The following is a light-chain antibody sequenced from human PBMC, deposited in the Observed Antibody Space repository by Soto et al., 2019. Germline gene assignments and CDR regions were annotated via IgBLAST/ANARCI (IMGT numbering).Light chain of an antibody. J-gene: IGKJ2*01. Sequence: EIVLTQSPGTLSLSPGERATLSCRASQSVSSSYLAWYQQKPGQAPRLLIYGASSRATGIPDRFSGSGSGTDFTITISRLEAEDFAVYYCQQYGSSPMYTFGQGTQLEIK. CDR1: QSVSSSY. CDR3: QQYGSSPMYT. V-gene: IGKV3-20*01. CDR2: GAS.